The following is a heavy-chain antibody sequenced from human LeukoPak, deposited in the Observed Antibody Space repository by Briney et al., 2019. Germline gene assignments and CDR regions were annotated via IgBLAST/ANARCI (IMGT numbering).Heavy chain of an antibody. V-gene: IGHV4-39*02. CDR3: ARLSDH. J-gene: IGHJ4*02. CDR1: GGAIINDNFY. CDR2: INYRGTT. Sequence: KPSETLSLTCTVSGGAIINDNFYWGWVRQPPGRGLEWIVSINYRGTTYYNPSLASRVTISVDTSKTHLSLRLSSVTAADTAVYYYARLSDHWSQGTLVTVSS.